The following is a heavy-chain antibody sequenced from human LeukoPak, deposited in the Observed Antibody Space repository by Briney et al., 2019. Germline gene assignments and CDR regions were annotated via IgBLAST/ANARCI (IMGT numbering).Heavy chain of an antibody. V-gene: IGHV4-4*07. CDR2: IYTSGST. CDR3: ARALNPLPGTYYFDY. Sequence: SETLSLTCTVSGASINSHYWSWIRQPAGKGLEWIGRIYTSGSTDYNSSLQSRVTMSVDTSKNQFSLKLTSVTAADTAVYYCARALNPLPGTYYFDYWGQGTLVTVSS. CDR1: GASINSHY. J-gene: IGHJ4*02. D-gene: IGHD2-15*01.